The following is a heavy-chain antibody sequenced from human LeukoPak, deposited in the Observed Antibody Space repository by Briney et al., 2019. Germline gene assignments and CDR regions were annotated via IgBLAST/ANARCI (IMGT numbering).Heavy chain of an antibody. D-gene: IGHD6-19*01. V-gene: IGHV4-4*02. CDR1: GGSISSSNW. CDR2: IYHSGST. Sequence: SGTLSLTCAVSGGSISSSNWWSWVRQPPGKGLEWIGEIYHSGSTNYNPSLKSRVTISVDKSKNQFSLKLSSVTAADTAVYYRARGSGYSSGWYITAEYFQHWGQGTLVTVSS. J-gene: IGHJ1*01. CDR3: ARGSGYSSGWYITAEYFQH.